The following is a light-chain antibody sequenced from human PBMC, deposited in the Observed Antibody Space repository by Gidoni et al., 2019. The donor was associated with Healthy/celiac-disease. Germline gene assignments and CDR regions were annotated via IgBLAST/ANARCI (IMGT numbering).Light chain of an antibody. CDR1: QSVSSSY. CDR2: VAS. V-gene: IGKV3-20*01. Sequence: EIVLTQSPGTLSLSPGERATLSCRARQSVSSSYLAWYQQKPGQAPRLLIYVASSRSTGIPDRFSGSWSGTDFTLTISRLEPEDFAVYYCQPYCSSPFTFXPXTKVDIK. J-gene: IGKJ3*01. CDR3: QPYCSSPFT.